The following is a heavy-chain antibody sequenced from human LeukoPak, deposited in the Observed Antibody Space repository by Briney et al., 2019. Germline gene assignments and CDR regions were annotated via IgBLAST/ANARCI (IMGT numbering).Heavy chain of an antibody. CDR1: GFTVITND. J-gene: IGHJ4*02. CDR2: LYSNGNT. D-gene: IGHD1-14*01. CDR3: ARGVEPLAANTLAY. V-gene: IGHV3-53*01. Sequence: GGSLRLSCAASGFTVITNDMTWVRQAPGKGLEWVSVLYSNGNTKYADSVQGRFTISRDNSKNTLYLEMNSLSPDDTAVYYCARGVEPLAANTLAYWGQGTLVTVSS.